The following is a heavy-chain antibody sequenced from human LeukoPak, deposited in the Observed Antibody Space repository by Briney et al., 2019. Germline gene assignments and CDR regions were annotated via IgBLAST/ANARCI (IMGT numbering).Heavy chain of an antibody. CDR2: ITADNGNT. V-gene: IGHV1-18*01. CDR1: GYTFTTYN. CDR3: ARGCSSTSCYTGDWFDP. Sequence: ASVKVSCKASGYTFTTYNINWVRQAPGQGLEWMGWITADNGNTNYAQKFQGRVTMTTDTSTSTVYMELRSLRSDDTAVYYCARGCSSTSCYTGDWFDPWGQGTLVTVSS. D-gene: IGHD2-2*02. J-gene: IGHJ5*02.